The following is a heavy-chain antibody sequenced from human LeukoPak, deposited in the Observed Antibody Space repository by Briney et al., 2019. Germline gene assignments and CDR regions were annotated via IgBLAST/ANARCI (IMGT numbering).Heavy chain of an antibody. CDR1: AFTFRTYG. V-gene: IGHV3-30*18. D-gene: IGHD1-14*01. CDR3: AKDRHPARTDGYYFDY. CDR2: ISYDANNK. J-gene: IGHJ4*02. Sequence: PGGSLRLSCAASAFTFRTYGMHWVRQAPGKGLEWVAVISYDANNKYYADSVKGRFTISSDNSKNTLYLQMNGLRPEDTAVYYCAKDRHPARTDGYYFDYWGQGTLVTVSS.